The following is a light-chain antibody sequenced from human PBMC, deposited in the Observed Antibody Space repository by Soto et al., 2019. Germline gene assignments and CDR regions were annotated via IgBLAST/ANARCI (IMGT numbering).Light chain of an antibody. CDR3: QQSYNTRFT. CDR2: TAF. J-gene: IGKJ3*01. CDR1: QSISNY. V-gene: IGKV1-39*01. Sequence: DIQITQSPSSLSASVGDRVTITCRASQSISNYLSWYQQKPGKDPKLLIDTAFSLQSGVPSRFSGSRSGTDITLTITGLHPDDFATYYGQQSYNTRFTFSPGNTVYI.